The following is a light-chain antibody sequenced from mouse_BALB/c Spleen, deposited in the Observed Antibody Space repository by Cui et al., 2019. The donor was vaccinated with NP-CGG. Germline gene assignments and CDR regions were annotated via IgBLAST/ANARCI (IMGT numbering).Light chain of an antibody. CDR3: AQWNGTNWV. Sequence: HDVVTPESAPTTSPGGTAIPTCRPSTAAVTTSNYANWFKEKPVHLFTGLIGGTRNRAPGVPVGFSGSLIGERAALTITGEQTEDDAKYFCAQWNGTNWVFGGGTKLTVL. J-gene: IGLJ1*01. V-gene: IGLV2*02. CDR2: GTR. CDR1: TAAVTTSNY.